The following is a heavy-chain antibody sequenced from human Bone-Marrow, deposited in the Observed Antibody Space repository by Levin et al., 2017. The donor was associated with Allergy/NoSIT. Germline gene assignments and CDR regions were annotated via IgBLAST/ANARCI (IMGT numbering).Heavy chain of an antibody. CDR2: ISRNSGDI. CDR1: GFTFDDYA. J-gene: IGHJ2*01. V-gene: IGHV3-9*01. CDR3: SRRGDGRYFDL. D-gene: IGHD3-10*01. Sequence: SLKISCAASGFTFDDYAMHWVRQAPGKGLEWVSGISRNSGDIIYTDSVKGRFTISRDNAKNSLYLQMNSLGADDTALYYCSRRGDGRYFDLWGRGTLVTVSS.